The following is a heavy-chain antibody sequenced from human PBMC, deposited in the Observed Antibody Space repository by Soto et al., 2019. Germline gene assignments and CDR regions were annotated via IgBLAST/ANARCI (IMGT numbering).Heavy chain of an antibody. CDR2: MHDSGTT. V-gene: IGHV4-30-4*01. CDR1: GASVTSGDYY. D-gene: IGHD3-3*01. J-gene: IGHJ4*02. Sequence: QAQLQESGPGLVRPSQTLSLSCSVSGASVTSGDYYWNWIRQTPGPGLEWLGYMHDSGTTSYNPYLKSRVTISRDTSKNQFSLKLTSVSAADTAVYFCARGGLYDLWSGLFDWGQGIRVTVSS. CDR3: ARGGLYDLWSGLFD.